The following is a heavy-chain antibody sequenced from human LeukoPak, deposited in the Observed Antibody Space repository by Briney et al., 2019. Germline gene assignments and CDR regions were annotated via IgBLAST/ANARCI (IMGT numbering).Heavy chain of an antibody. J-gene: IGHJ4*02. CDR2: IYSTGST. CDR1: GGSINFYY. V-gene: IGHV4-4*07. Sequence: PETLSLTCTVSGGSINFYYWSWIRQPAGKGLEWIGRIYSTGSTNYSPSLKSRVTMSVDKSKNQFSLNLSSVTAADTAVYYCARGIADPCSFDSWGQGTLVTVSS. CDR3: ARGIADPCSFDS. D-gene: IGHD6-13*01.